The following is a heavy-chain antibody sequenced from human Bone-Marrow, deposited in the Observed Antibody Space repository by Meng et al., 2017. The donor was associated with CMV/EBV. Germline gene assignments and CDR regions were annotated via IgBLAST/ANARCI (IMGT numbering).Heavy chain of an antibody. D-gene: IGHD6-19*01. Sequence: ASVKVSCKASGYTFTGYYMHWVRQAPGQGLEWMGWISAYNGNTNYAQKLQGRVTMTTDTSTSTAYMELRGLRSDDTAVYYCARDRFGGIAVHWGQGTLVTVSS. J-gene: IGHJ4*02. CDR2: ISAYNGNT. CDR3: ARDRFGGIAVH. CDR1: GYTFTGYY. V-gene: IGHV1-18*04.